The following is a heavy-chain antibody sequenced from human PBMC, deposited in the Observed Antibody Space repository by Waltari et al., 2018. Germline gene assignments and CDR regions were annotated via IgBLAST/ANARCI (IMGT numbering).Heavy chain of an antibody. J-gene: IGHJ4*02. CDR1: GFTFSSYS. Sequence: EVQLVESGGGLVKPGGSLRLSCAASGFTFSSYSMNWVRQAPGKGLEWVSSISSSSSYIYYADSVKGRFTISRDNAKNSLYLQMNSLRAEDTAVYYCARGDGIAADSYFDYWGQGTLVTVSS. V-gene: IGHV3-21*01. D-gene: IGHD6-13*01. CDR2: ISSSSSYI. CDR3: ARGDGIAADSYFDY.